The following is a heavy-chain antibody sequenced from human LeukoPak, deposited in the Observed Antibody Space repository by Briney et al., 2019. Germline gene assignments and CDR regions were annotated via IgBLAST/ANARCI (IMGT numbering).Heavy chain of an antibody. CDR3: ARPPNCSSTSCYGYYYGMDV. Sequence: GASVKVSCKASGYTFTSYDINWVRQATGQGLXXXXXXXXXXXNXGXAXXXXXRXXXXXXXXXXTXYXELSSLRSEDTAVYYCARPPNCSSTSCYGYYYGMDVWGQGTTVTVSS. CDR1: GYTFTSYD. J-gene: IGHJ6*02. D-gene: IGHD2-2*01. CDR2: XXXXXXNX. V-gene: IGHV1-8*01.